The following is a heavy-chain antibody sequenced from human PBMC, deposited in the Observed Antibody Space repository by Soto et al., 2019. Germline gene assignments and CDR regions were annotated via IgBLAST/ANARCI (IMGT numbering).Heavy chain of an antibody. D-gene: IGHD6-25*01. J-gene: IGHJ3*01. CDR1: GFTFSRYW. V-gene: IGHV3-7*04. CDR2: IKEDGRKE. Sequence: EVQLVESGGGVVQPGGSLRLSCVASGFTFSRYWRTWVRQAPGKGLEWVANIKEDGRKENYVDSVKGRFTISRDSAKKSLYLQMNSLRVEDTAVYYCARDVSPSSSGIAYDVFDVWGQGTVVTVSS. CDR3: ARDVSPSSSGIAYDVFDV.